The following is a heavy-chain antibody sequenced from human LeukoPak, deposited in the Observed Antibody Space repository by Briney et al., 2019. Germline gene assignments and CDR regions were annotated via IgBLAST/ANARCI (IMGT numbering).Heavy chain of an antibody. CDR1: GYSFTSYW. Sequence: GESLKISCKGSGYSFTSYWIGWARQMPGKGLEWMGVIYPGDSETRYSPSFQGQVTISADKSISTAYLQWNSPKASDTAIYYCARSSGWQPMYYFDYWGQGTLVTVSS. CDR2: IYPGDSET. CDR3: ARSSGWQPMYYFDY. D-gene: IGHD6-19*01. V-gene: IGHV5-51*01. J-gene: IGHJ4*02.